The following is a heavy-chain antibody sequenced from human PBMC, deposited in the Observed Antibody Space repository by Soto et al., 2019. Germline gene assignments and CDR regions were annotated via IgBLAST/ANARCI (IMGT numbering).Heavy chain of an antibody. V-gene: IGHV3-33*01. CDR3: ARGHRWLELRARNWFDP. CDR2: IWYDGSNK. Sequence: PGGSLRLSCAASGFTFSSYGMHWVRQAPGKGLEWVAVIWYDGSNKYYADSVKGRFTISRDNSKNTLYLQMNSLRAEDTAVYYCARGHRWLELRARNWFDPWGQGTLVTVSS. CDR1: GFTFSSYG. J-gene: IGHJ5*02. D-gene: IGHD1-7*01.